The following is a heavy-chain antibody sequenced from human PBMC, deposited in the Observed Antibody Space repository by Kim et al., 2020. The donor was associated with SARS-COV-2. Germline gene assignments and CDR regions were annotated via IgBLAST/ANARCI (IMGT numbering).Heavy chain of an antibody. V-gene: IGHV3-30*04. CDR3: AREAWIRPRDYGMDV. D-gene: IGHD2-2*03. CDR2: ISYDGSNK. CDR1: GFTFSSYA. J-gene: IGHJ6*02. Sequence: GGSLRLSCAASGFTFSSYAMHWVRQAPGKGLEWMAVISYDGSNKYYADSVKGRFTISRDNSKNTLYLQMNSLRAEDTAVYYCAREAWIRPRDYGMDVWGQGTTVTVSS.